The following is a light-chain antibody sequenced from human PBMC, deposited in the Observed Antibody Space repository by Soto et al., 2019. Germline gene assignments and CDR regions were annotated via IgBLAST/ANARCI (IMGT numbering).Light chain of an antibody. CDR2: QTS. CDR3: QQYDSSPRT. V-gene: IGKV1-NL1*01. Sequence: IQMTQSPSSLSASVVDRVTITCRASQGISNYLAWYQHRPGQAPRLLIYQTSIGAAGIPARFSASGSGTDFTLTISDVQPEDFAVYYCQQYDSSPRTFGQGTKV. CDR1: QGISNY. J-gene: IGKJ1*01.